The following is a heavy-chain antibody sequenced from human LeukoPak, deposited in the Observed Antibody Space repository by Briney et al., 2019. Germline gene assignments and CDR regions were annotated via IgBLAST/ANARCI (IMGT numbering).Heavy chain of an antibody. CDR3: ARAGPRAWAATSNDY. CDR1: GFIFDDCG. D-gene: IGHD2-15*01. Sequence: GGSLRLSCAASGFIFDDCGMNWVRQAPGEGLEWVSGITWNGGTTAYADSVKGRFTISRDDAKNSLYLQMNSLRADDTALYYCARAGPRAWAATSNDYWGQGTLVTVSS. J-gene: IGHJ4*02. V-gene: IGHV3-20*04. CDR2: ITWNGGTT.